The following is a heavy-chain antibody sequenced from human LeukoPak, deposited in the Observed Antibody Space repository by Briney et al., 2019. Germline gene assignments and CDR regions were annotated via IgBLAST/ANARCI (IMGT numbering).Heavy chain of an antibody. D-gene: IGHD6-6*01. CDR2: ISSSSSYI. J-gene: IGHJ4*02. CDR3: ARDSIAAPYFDY. V-gene: IGHV3-21*01. CDR1: GFTFSSYS. Sequence: GGSLRLSCAASGFTFSSYSMNWVRQAPGKGLEWVSSISSSSSYIYYADSVKGRFTISRDNAKNSLYLQLYSLRAEDTAAYYCARDSIAAPYFDYWGQGTLVTVSS.